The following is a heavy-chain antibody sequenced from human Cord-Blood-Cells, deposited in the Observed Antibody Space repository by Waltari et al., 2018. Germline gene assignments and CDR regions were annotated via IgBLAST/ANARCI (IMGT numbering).Heavy chain of an antibody. Sequence: QLQLQESGPGLVKPSETLSLTCTVSGGSISSSSYYWGWIRQPPGKGLEWIGSIDYSGSTSYNPSLKSRVTISVDTSKNQFSLKRSSVTAADTAVYYCARYMVRGVIPFDYWGQGTLVTVSS. CDR3: ARYMVRGVIPFDY. V-gene: IGHV4-39*01. CDR2: IDYSGST. J-gene: IGHJ4*02. D-gene: IGHD3-10*01. CDR1: GGSISSSSYY.